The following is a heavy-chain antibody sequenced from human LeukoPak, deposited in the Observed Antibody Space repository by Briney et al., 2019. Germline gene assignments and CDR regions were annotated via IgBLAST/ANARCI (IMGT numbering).Heavy chain of an antibody. Sequence: GGSLRLSCAASGFTFSTYAMTWVRQAPGRGLEWVSSVTGSGSTTFYADSLKGQFTISRDNRKKTLYLHMNSLRADDTAVYYCAKSRVLFSSTWYPLDFWGQGTLVAVSS. CDR3: AKSRVLFSSTWYPLDF. D-gene: IGHD3-16*01. V-gene: IGHV3-23*01. J-gene: IGHJ4*02. CDR1: GFTFSTYA. CDR2: VTGSGSTT.